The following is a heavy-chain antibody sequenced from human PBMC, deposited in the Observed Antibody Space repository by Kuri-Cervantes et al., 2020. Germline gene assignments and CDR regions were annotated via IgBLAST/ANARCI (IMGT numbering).Heavy chain of an antibody. CDR1: GFTFSSYT. CDR3: VKYSGIYGANFDY. V-gene: IGHV3-23*01. J-gene: IGHJ4*02. CDR2: NSGSGGST. D-gene: IGHD1-26*01. Sequence: GESLKISWAASGFTFSSYTMSWVRPAPGKGLEWVSANSGSGGSTYYADSVKGLFTITRDNSKNTVYLQMSSLRADDTAIYYCVKYSGIYGANFDYWGQGTLVTVSS.